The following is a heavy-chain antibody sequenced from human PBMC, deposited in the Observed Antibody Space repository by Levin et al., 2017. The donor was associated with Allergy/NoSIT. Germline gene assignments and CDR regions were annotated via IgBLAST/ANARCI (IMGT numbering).Heavy chain of an antibody. J-gene: IGHJ4*02. CDR1: GFILNTYG. V-gene: IGHV3-21*01. CDR3: ARGVFDY. CDR2: SSGTTDHV. Sequence: GGSLRLSCAASGFILNTYGMNWVRQAPGKGLEWVSLSSGTTDHVYYADSVKGRFTVSRDNAKNSLYLQMNGLRVEDTAVYYCARGVFDYWGQGTLVTVSS.